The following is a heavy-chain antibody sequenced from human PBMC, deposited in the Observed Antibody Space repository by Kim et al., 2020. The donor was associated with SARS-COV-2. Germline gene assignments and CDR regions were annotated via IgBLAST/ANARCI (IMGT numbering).Heavy chain of an antibody. V-gene: IGHV4-34*01. CDR3: ARETTTMVRGVIDY. CDR1: GGSFSGYY. CDR2: INHSGST. D-gene: IGHD3-10*01. J-gene: IGHJ4*02. Sequence: SETLSLTCAVYGGSFSGYYWSWIRQPPGKGLEWIGEINHSGSTNYNPSLKSRVTISVDTSKNQFSLKLSSVTAADTAVYYCARETTTMVRGVIDYWGQGTLVTVSS.